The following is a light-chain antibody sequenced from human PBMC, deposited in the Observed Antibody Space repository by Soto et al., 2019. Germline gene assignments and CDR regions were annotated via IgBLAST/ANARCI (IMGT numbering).Light chain of an antibody. CDR2: DAS. CDR1: QSISFY. V-gene: IGKV3-11*01. Sequence: EIVLTQSPATLSLSPGERATLSCRASQSISFYLTWYQHKPGQAPRLLIYDASNRATGIPARFSGSGYGTDFTLTISSLEPEDFAVYYCQQRSNWPTFGQGTRLENK. CDR3: QQRSNWPT. J-gene: IGKJ5*01.